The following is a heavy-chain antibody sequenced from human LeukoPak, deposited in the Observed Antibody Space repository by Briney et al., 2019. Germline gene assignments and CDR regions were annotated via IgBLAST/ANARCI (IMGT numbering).Heavy chain of an antibody. J-gene: IGHJ5*02. V-gene: IGHV1-18*01. CDR1: GYTFTSYG. CDR2: ISAYNGNT. Sequence: GASVKVSCKASGYTFTSYGISWVRQAPGQGLEWMGWISAYNGNTNYAQKLQGRVTMTTDTSTSTAYMELRSLRSDDTAVYYCARDHKSGWFGELFSKWFDPWGQGTLVTASP. D-gene: IGHD3-10*01. CDR3: ARDHKSGWFGELFSKWFDP.